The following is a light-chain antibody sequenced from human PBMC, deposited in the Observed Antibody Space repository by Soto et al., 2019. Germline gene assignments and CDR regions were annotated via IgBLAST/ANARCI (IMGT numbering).Light chain of an antibody. J-gene: IGLJ1*01. CDR1: SSDVGGYNF. CDR2: EVN. Sequence: QSALTQPPSASGSPGRSVTISCTGTSSDVGGYNFVSWYQQHPGKAPKLIIYEVNKRPSGVPDRFSASKSGNTASLTVSGLQAEDEADYYCSSYAGTNNRYVFGTGTKVTVL. CDR3: SSYAGTNNRYV. V-gene: IGLV2-8*01.